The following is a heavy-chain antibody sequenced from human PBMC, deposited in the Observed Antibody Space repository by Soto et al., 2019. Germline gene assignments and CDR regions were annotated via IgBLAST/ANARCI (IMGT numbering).Heavy chain of an antibody. J-gene: IGHJ4*02. D-gene: IGHD3-16*01. CDR1: GFTFGNYA. CDR2: MSYDGTNK. V-gene: IGHV3-30-3*01. Sequence: QVQLVESGGGVVQPGRSLRLSCAASGFTFGNYAMHWVRRAPGKGLEWMAVMSYDGTNKYYADSVKGRFTISRDNSKNTLYLQMNSLRPEDTALYYCARDGGAYWGQGTLVIVSS. CDR3: ARDGGAY.